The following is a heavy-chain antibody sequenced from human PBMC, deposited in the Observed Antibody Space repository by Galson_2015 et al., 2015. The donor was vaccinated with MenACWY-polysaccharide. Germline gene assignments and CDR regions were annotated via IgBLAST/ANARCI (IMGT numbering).Heavy chain of an antibody. D-gene: IGHD3-10*01. CDR2: MNPNSGNT. Sequence: SVKVSGKASGYTFSSYDINWVRQATGQGLEWMGWMNPNSGNTGYPQKFQGRVTMTRNTSISTAYMELSSLRSEDTAVYYCARGIAQYGIAVYMVLFDYWGQGTLVTVSS. V-gene: IGHV1-8*01. CDR3: ARGIAQYGIAVYMVLFDY. CDR1: GYTFSSYD. J-gene: IGHJ4*02.